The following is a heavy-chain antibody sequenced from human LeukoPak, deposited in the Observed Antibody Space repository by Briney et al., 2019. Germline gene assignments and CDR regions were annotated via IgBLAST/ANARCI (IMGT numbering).Heavy chain of an antibody. CDR3: GKATGTLGN. CDR2: ISNSDYST. CDR1: GFTFSSYA. D-gene: IGHD1-1*01. V-gene: IGHV3-23*01. Sequence: GGSLRLSCAASGFTFSSYAMSWVRQAPGKGLEWVSTISNSDYSTYYTDSVKGRFTISRDNSKNTLYLRMDSLTADDTAIYYCGKATGTLGNWGQGTLVTVSS. J-gene: IGHJ4*02.